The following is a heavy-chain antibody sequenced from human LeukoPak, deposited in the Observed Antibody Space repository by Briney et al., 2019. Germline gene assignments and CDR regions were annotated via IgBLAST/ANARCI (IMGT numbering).Heavy chain of an antibody. J-gene: IGHJ3*02. D-gene: IGHD3-3*01. Sequence: SSETLSLTCTVSGGSISSYYWSWIRQPPGKGLEWIGYIYYSGSTNYNPSLKSRVTISVDTSKNQFSLKLSSVTATDTAVYYCARDRWSGYSDAFDIWGQGTMVIVSS. V-gene: IGHV4-59*01. CDR1: GGSISSYY. CDR2: IYYSGST. CDR3: ARDRWSGYSDAFDI.